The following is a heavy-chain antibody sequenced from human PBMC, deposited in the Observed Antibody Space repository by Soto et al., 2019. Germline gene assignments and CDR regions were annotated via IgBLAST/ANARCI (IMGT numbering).Heavy chain of an antibody. V-gene: IGHV1-18*01. J-gene: IGHJ6*02. CDR1: GYSFTRYG. Sequence: ASVKVSCKASGYSFTRYGISWVRQAPGQGLEWMGWISGYNGNTHNAQKFQGRVTMTTDTSTSTAYMELRSLTSDDTAVYYCAREGYCSSGSCALYSHEYFGMDVWGQGTTVTVSS. CDR2: ISGYNGNT. CDR3: AREGYCSSGSCALYSHEYFGMDV. D-gene: IGHD2-15*01.